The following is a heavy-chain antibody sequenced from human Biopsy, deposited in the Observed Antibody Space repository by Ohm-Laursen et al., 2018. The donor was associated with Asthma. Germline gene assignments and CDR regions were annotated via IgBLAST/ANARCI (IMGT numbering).Heavy chain of an antibody. V-gene: IGHV3-30-3*01. D-gene: IGHD3-3*01. CDR1: GFTFRSYA. CDR2: GGSYYDGGLK. J-gene: IGHJ4*02. CDR3: ARDVMEWYLPAFDF. Sequence: SLRLSCSASGFTFRSYAMHWVRQAPGKGLEWVAVGGSYYDGGLKYYADSVNGRFTVSRDDSKNTLYLQMNSLRPDDTAVYYCARDVMEWYLPAFDFWGQGTPVTVSS.